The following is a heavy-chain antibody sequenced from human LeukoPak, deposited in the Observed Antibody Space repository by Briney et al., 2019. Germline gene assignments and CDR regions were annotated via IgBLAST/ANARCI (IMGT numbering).Heavy chain of an antibody. D-gene: IGHD3-22*01. V-gene: IGHV3-7*01. CDR2: IKQDGSEK. J-gene: IGHJ4*02. Sequence: GGSLRLSCAASGFTFSSYWMSWVRQAPGKGLEWVANIKQDGSEKYYVDSVKGRFTISRDNAKNSLYLQMNSLRAEDTAAYYCARDPPYYDSRGRYWGQGTLVTVSS. CDR1: GFTFSSYW. CDR3: ARDPPYYDSRGRY.